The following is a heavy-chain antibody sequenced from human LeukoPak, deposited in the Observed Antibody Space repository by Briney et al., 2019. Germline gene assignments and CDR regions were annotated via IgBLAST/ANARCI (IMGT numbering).Heavy chain of an antibody. D-gene: IGHD3-22*01. CDR3: AKDYYDSSGIPMSFDY. CDR2: INPNSGGT. CDR1: GYTFTGYY. J-gene: IGHJ4*02. V-gene: IGHV1-2*06. Sequence: SVKVSCKASGYTFTGYYMHWVRQAPGQGLEWMGRINPNSGGTNYAQKFQGRVTMTRDTSISTAYMELSRLRSDDTAVYYCAKDYYDSSGIPMSFDYWGQGTLVTVSS.